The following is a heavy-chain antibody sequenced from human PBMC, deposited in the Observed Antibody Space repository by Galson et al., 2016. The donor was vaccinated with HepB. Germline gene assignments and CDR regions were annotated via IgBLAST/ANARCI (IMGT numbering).Heavy chain of an antibody. CDR3: ARGKRPRQWLITKWFDP. V-gene: IGHV4-34*01. CDR2: IHHTGDT. Sequence: ATLSLTCSVYGGSLSNNFWSWLRQPPGKGLEWIGEIHHTGDTNHNSSLKSRVTMSVDTSKNQFSLKLNSETAADTAVYYCARGKRPRQWLITKWFDPWGQGTPVTVSA. CDR1: GGSLSNNF. D-gene: IGHD6-19*01. J-gene: IGHJ5*02.